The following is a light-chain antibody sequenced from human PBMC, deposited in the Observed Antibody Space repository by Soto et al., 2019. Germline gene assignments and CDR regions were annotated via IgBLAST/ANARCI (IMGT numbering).Light chain of an antibody. J-gene: IGLJ1*01. CDR3: QVWASSAEFFV. Sequence: SYELTQPPSVSVTPGQTARITCGGDKLGNKIVHWYKQRPGQAPVAVVFDATDRPSGIPDRFSASRSGDTATLTISRVDVGDEADYFCQVWASSAEFFVFGSGTKVTVL. CDR1: KLGNKI. V-gene: IGLV3-21*02. CDR2: DAT.